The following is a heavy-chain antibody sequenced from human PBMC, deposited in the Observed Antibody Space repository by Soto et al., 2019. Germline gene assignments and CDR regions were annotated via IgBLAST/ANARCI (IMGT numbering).Heavy chain of an antibody. V-gene: IGHV4-61*08. J-gene: IGHJ3*01. D-gene: IGHD2-2*01. CDR3: ARDPGYVEL. CDR2: IYYNGGT. Sequence: PSENLRVTCTVSGGSVSSGGYSWSWIRQPPGKGLAWIGYIYYNGGTNYNPYLNSRVTMSVHTSKNQFSLKLTSVTTADTAVYYCARDPGYVELWGQGKLV. CDR1: GGSVSSGGYS.